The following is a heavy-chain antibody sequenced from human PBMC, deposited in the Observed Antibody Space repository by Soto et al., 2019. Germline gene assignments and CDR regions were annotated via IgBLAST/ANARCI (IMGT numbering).Heavy chain of an antibody. V-gene: IGHV1-18*01. CDR1: GYIFTNYG. D-gene: IGHD3-9*01. Sequence: QVQLVQSGAEVTRPGASVKVSCKDSGYIFTNYGISWVRQAPGQGLEWMGWISGYNGNTNYAQKFQGRVTMTTDTSTTTAYMELRSLQSDDRAVFYCARGRYSSGGLDVWGQGTTVTVSS. CDR3: ARGRYSSGGLDV. J-gene: IGHJ6*02. CDR2: ISGYNGNT.